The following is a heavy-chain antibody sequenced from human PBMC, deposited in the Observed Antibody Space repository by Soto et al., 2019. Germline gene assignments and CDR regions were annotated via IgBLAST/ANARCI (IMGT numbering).Heavy chain of an antibody. CDR2: IYYSGST. Sequence: QVQLQESGPGLVKPSQTPSLTCTVSGDSINSAGYYWSWIRQHPGKGLEWIGYIYYSGSTYYNPSLKSRVTISVDTSKNQFSLKLSSVTAADTAVYYCARVSRGRLTDYWGQGTLVTVSS. CDR1: GDSINSAGYY. V-gene: IGHV4-31*03. CDR3: ARVSRGRLTDY. J-gene: IGHJ4*02. D-gene: IGHD2-8*01.